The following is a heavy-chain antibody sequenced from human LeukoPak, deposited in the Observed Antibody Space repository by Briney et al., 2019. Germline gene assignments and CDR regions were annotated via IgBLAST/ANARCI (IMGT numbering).Heavy chain of an antibody. CDR3: ARGVDYHYYYYMDF. Sequence: GGSLRLSCAASGFTFSNYWLTWVRQAPGKGLEWVANIKQDGSEKHYVDSVKGRFTNSRDNAKRSLYLQMNSLRAEDTAVFYCARGVDYHYYYYMDFWGKGTTVTVSS. CDR1: GFTFSNYW. V-gene: IGHV3-7*01. J-gene: IGHJ6*03. CDR2: IKQDGSEK.